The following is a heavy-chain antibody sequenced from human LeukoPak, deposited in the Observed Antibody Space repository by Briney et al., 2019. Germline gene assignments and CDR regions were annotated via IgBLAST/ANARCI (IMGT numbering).Heavy chain of an antibody. CDR1: GFTFSSYW. D-gene: IGHD2-21*01. CDR3: SREGCGATGCYTNDY. CDR2: ISGSGGSI. Sequence: PGGSLRLSCAASGFTFSSYWMSWVRQAPGKGLEWVSAISGSGGSIYYADSVKGRFTISRDNSKNTLSLQMNSLKTEDTAMYYCSREGCGATGCYTNDYWGQGTLVTVSS. V-gene: IGHV3-23*01. J-gene: IGHJ4*02.